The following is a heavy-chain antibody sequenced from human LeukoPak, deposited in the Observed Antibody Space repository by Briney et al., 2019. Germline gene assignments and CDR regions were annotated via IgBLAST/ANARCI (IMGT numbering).Heavy chain of an antibody. CDR1: GLTFYTYA. D-gene: IGHD6-19*01. CDR2: ISGRDGRT. CDR3: AKDSGWYCWDY. Sequence: GGSLRLSCSVSGLTFYTYAMSWVRQAPGKGLEWVSAISGRDGRTYYTDSVKGRFTISRDNSKNTLYLQMNSLRAEDTAVYYCAKDSGWYCWDYWGQGTLVTVSS. J-gene: IGHJ4*02. V-gene: IGHV3-23*01.